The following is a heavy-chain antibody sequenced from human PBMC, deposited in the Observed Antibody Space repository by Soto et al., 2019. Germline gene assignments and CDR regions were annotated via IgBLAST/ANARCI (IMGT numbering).Heavy chain of an antibody. D-gene: IGHD2-2*01. CDR2: ISGSGGST. J-gene: IGHJ6*02. CDR3: AKVDCSSTSCYVLHYGMDV. Sequence: VGSLRLSCAASGFTFSSYAMSWVRQAPGKGLEWVSAISGSGGSTYYADSVKGRFTISRDNSKNTLYLQMNSLRAEDTAVYYCAKVDCSSTSCYVLHYGMDVWGQGTTVTVSS. CDR1: GFTFSSYA. V-gene: IGHV3-23*01.